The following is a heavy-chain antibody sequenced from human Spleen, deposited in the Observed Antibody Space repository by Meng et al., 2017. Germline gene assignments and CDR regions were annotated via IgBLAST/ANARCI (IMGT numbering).Heavy chain of an antibody. V-gene: IGHV3-23*01. CDR2: ISASGDTT. CDR3: ASYWGYGSGSYYNYDY. CDR1: GFSFSNYA. Sequence: GESLKISCAASGFSFSNYAMSWVRQPPGKGLEWVSSISASGDTTYYADSVKGRVTISRDNSQNTLYLQMNSLRAEDTAVYYCASYWGYGSGSYYNYDYWGQGTQVTVSS. D-gene: IGHD3-10*01. J-gene: IGHJ4*02.